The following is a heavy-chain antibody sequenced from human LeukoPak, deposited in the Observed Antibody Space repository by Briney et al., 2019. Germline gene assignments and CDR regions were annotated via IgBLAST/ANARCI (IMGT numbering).Heavy chain of an antibody. CDR3: ARAGSTNSWFDP. CDR1: GFTLSSYA. V-gene: IGHV3-23*01. J-gene: IGHJ5*02. D-gene: IGHD2-2*01. CDR2: ISGSGGST. Sequence: GGSLRLSCAASGFTLSSYAMSWVRQAPGKGLEWVSAISGSGGSTYYADSVKGRFTISRDNSKNTLYLQMNSLRAEDTAVYYCARAGSTNSWFDPWGQGTLVTVSS.